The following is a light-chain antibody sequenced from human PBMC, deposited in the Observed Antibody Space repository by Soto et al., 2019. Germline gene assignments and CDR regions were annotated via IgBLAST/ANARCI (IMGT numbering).Light chain of an antibody. CDR3: AAWDHSLNVGL. CDR1: SSNIGSNY. J-gene: IGLJ3*02. Sequence: QSVLTQPPSVSAAPGQKVIISCSGSSSNIGSNYVSWYQQLPGTAPKLLIYDKNERPSGIPDRFSASKSGTSATLGITGLQTGDQADYYCAAWDHSLNVGLFGGGTKLTVL. V-gene: IGLV1-51*01. CDR2: DKN.